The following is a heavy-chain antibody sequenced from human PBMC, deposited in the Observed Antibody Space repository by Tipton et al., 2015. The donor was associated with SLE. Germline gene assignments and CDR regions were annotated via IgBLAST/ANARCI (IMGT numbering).Heavy chain of an antibody. V-gene: IGHV4-39*01. Sequence: TLSLTCSVSGDSISSSSHLWGWIRQPPGKGLEWIGNMHYSGTTDYNPSLTSRVTISVDTSKKKFSLQLVFVTAADTAVYYCARHDSDGRFDPWGQGTLVTVSS. CDR2: MHYSGTT. CDR1: GDSISSSSHL. D-gene: IGHD3-22*01. J-gene: IGHJ5*02. CDR3: ARHDSDGRFDP.